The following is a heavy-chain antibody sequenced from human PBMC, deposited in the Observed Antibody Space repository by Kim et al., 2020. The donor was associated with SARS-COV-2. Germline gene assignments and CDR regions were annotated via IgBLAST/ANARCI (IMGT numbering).Heavy chain of an antibody. D-gene: IGHD3-9*01. Sequence: ASVKVSCKASGYTFTSYYMHWVRQAPGQGLEWMGIINPSGGSTSYAQKFQGRVTMTRDTSTSTVYMELSSLRSEDTAVYYCARDAAVLRYFDWPRQNWFDPWGQGTLVTVSS. CDR1: GYTFTSYY. V-gene: IGHV1-46*01. CDR2: INPSGGST. CDR3: ARDAAVLRYFDWPRQNWFDP. J-gene: IGHJ5*02.